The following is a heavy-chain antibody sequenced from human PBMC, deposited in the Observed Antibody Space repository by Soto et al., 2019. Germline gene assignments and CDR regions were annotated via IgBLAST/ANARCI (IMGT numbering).Heavy chain of an antibody. D-gene: IGHD1-7*01. CDR3: AKGRGNYWAIDS. CDR2: ISSSSYTM. V-gene: IGHV3-48*01. CDR1: GFSFRSYI. Sequence: PGGSLRLSSAAAGFSFRSYIMNWVRQAPGKGLEWVSYISSSSYTMIYADSVKGRFTISRDNSKNTLYLQMDSLRVEDTAVYYCAKGRGNYWAIDSWGQGT. J-gene: IGHJ4*02.